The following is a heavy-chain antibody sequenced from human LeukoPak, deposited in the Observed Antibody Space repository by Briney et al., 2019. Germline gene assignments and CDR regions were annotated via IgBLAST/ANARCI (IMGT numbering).Heavy chain of an antibody. CDR3: ARSIDGSGSYLVY. CDR2: IIPILGIA. D-gene: IGHD3-10*01. J-gene: IGHJ4*02. V-gene: IGHV1-69*04. Sequence: ASLKVSCKASGGTFSSYAISWVRQAPGQGLEWMGRIIPILGIANYAQKFQGRVTITADKSTSTAYMELSSLRSEDTAVYYCARSIDGSGSYLVYWGQGTLVTVSS. CDR1: GGTFSSYA.